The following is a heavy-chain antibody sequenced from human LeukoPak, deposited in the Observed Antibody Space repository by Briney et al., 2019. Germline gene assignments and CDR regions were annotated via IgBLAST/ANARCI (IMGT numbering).Heavy chain of an antibody. CDR2: INPNNGGT. Sequence: GASVKVSCKASGYTFTSYGISWVRQAPGQGLEWRGWINPNNGGTNYAQKFQGRVTMTRDTSISTAYMELSRLRSDDTAVYYCARAPLRYCSSTSCYFSPWGQGTLVTVSS. V-gene: IGHV1-2*02. CDR3: ARAPLRYCSSTSCYFSP. CDR1: GYTFTSYG. J-gene: IGHJ5*02. D-gene: IGHD2-2*01.